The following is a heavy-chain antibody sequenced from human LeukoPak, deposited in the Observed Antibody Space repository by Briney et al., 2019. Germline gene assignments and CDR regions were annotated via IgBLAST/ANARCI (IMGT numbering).Heavy chain of an antibody. J-gene: IGHJ6*03. CDR3: ARVDYDFWSGYSHYYYYMDV. D-gene: IGHD3-3*01. Sequence: LETPSLTCTVSGGSICGVYRSCIRQPPADGLGRIWYIYFSVSTNYNTSLKRRVTTSVDTSKKQFSLKLRSVTAADTAVYYCARVDYDFWSGYSHYYYYMDVWVKGTTVTVSS. CDR1: GGSICGVY. CDR2: IYFSVST. V-gene: IGHV4-59*01.